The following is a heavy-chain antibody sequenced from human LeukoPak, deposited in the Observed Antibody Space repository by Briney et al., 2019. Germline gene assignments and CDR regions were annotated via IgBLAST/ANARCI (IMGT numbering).Heavy chain of an antibody. Sequence: GRSLRLSCAASGFTFSNYGMHWVRQAPGKGLEWVAMISYEGSNKYYADSVKGRFTISRDNSKNTLYLQMNSLRAEDTAVYCCAKDHADSSGSLPFNWGQGTLVTVSS. CDR1: GFTFSNYG. D-gene: IGHD3-22*01. CDR2: ISYEGSNK. J-gene: IGHJ4*02. CDR3: AKDHADSSGSLPFN. V-gene: IGHV3-30*18.